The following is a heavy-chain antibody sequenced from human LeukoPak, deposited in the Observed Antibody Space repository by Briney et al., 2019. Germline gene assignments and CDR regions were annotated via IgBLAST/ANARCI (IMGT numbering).Heavy chain of an antibody. CDR3: AKDLIWFFSEMGAFDI. CDR1: GFAFSSYG. V-gene: IGHV3-30*02. CDR2: IRYDGSNK. J-gene: IGHJ3*02. D-gene: IGHD5-24*01. Sequence: GGSLRLSCAASGFAFSSYGMYWVRQAPGKGLEWVAFIRYDGSNKYYADSVKGRFTISRDNSKNTLYLQMNSLRAEDTAVYYCAKDLIWFFSEMGAFDISGQGTMVTVSS.